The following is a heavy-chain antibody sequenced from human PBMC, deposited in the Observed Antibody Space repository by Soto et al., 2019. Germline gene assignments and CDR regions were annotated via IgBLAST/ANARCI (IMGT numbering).Heavy chain of an antibody. V-gene: IGHV4-61*08. CDR1: GDSVSSSDFY. D-gene: IGHD2-15*01. CDR3: ARVRKLFAPKDGKSAYFYAMDV. J-gene: IGHJ6*02. Sequence: PSETLSLTCAVSGDSVSSSDFYWTWIRQPPGKPLEWIGYVYSTGTTNYSPSLKSRVDMSVDTSENQFSLKVRSVTAADAAVYFCARVRKLFAPKDGKSAYFYAMDVWGPGTTVTVSS. CDR2: VYSTGTT.